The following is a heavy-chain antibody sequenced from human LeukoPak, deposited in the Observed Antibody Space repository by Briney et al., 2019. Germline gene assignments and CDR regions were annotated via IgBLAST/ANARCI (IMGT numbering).Heavy chain of an antibody. CDR2: IIPIFGTA. J-gene: IGHJ4*02. CDR3: ARGEGDFWSGYLYFDY. D-gene: IGHD3-3*01. CDR1: GGTFSSYA. Sequence: SSVKVSCKASGGTFSSYAISWVRQAPGQGLEWMGGIIPIFGTANYAQKFQGRVTITTDESTSTAYMELSSLRSEDTAVYYCARGEGDFWSGYLYFDYWGQGTLVTVSS. V-gene: IGHV1-69*05.